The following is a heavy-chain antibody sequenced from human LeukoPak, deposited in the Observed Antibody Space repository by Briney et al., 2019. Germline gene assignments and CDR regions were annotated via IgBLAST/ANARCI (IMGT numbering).Heavy chain of an antibody. V-gene: IGHV3-30-3*01. D-gene: IGHD4-17*01. CDR2: ISYDGSNK. CDR3: ARDWDDYGDFSYYFDY. CDR1: GFTFSSYA. Sequence: GGSLRLSCAASGFTFSSYAMHWVRQAPGKGLEWVAVISYDGSNKYYADSVKGRFTISRDNSKNTLYLQMNSLRAEDTAVYYCARDWDDYGDFSYYFDYWGQGTLVTVSS. J-gene: IGHJ4*02.